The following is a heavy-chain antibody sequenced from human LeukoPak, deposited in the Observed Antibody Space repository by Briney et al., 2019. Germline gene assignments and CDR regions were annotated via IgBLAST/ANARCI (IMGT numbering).Heavy chain of an antibody. V-gene: IGHV3-15*01. J-gene: IGHJ4*02. CDR1: GFTFSTYE. Sequence: GGSLRLSCAASGFTFSTYEMNWVRQAPGKGLEWVGRIKSKTDGGTTDYAAPVKGRFTISRDDSKNTLYLQMNSPKTEDTAVYYCTTDLLLWFGELDYWGQGTLVTVSS. D-gene: IGHD3-10*01. CDR2: IKSKTDGGTT. CDR3: TTDLLLWFGELDY.